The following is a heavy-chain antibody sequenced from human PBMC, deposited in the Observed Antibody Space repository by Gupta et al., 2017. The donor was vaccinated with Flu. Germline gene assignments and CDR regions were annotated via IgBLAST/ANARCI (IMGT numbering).Heavy chain of an antibody. J-gene: IGHJ4*02. V-gene: IGHV3-33*01. D-gene: IGHD6-19*01. CDR1: GFTFSSYG. CDR2: IWYDGSTK. Sequence: QVQLVESGGGVVQPGRSLRLSCAASGFTFSSYGLYWVRQAPGKGLAWGEVIWYDGSTKNEADSVKGRFTISRDNSENTMYLDMNSLRAEDTAMYYGARIGSGWSFDYGGQGTLVTVSS. CDR3: ARIGSGWSFDY.